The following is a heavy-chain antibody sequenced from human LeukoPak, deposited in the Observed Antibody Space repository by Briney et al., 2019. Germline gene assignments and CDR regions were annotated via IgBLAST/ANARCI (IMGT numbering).Heavy chain of an antibody. CDR3: AKVAAAGNGPIDY. CDR1: RFTFSSYG. Sequence: GGSLRLSCAASRFTFSSYGIHWVRQAPGKGLAWVAFIRSDGSNKYYADSVRGRFTISRGNSKNTLYLQMNSLRAEDTAVYYCAKVAAAGNGPIDYWGQGTLVTVSS. J-gene: IGHJ4*02. CDR2: IRSDGSNK. V-gene: IGHV3-30*02. D-gene: IGHD6-13*01.